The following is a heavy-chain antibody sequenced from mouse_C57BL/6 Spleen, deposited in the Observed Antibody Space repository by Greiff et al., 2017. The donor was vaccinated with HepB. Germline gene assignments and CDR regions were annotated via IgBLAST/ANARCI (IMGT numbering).Heavy chain of an antibody. CDR2: IHPNSGST. CDR3: AREGYYGSSYGYFDV. J-gene: IGHJ1*03. V-gene: IGHV1-64*01. Sequence: VQLQQPGAELVKPGASVKLSCKASGYTFTSYWIGMIHPNSGSTNYNEKFKSKATLTVDKSSSTAYMQLSSLTSEDSAVYYCAREGYYGSSYGYFDVWGTGTTVTVSS. D-gene: IGHD1-1*01. CDR1: GYTFTSYW.